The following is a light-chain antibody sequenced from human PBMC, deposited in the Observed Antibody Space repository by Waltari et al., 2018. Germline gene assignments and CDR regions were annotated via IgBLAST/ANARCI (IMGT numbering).Light chain of an antibody. V-gene: IGKV1-39*01. CDR3: QQSFRFPFT. J-gene: IGKJ3*01. CDR2: TAS. Sequence: DIQMTQSPSSLSASVGDTVIMTCRASQRITPYLTWYQQKPGKAPTLLIFTASTLQSGVPSRFSGIGSETECTLTISGLQPEDFATYYCQQSFRFPFTFGPGTKVDMK. CDR1: QRITPY.